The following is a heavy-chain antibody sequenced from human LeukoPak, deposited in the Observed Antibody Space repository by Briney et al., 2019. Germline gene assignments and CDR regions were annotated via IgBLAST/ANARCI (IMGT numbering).Heavy chain of an antibody. CDR1: GGSIITSSYF. J-gene: IGHJ6*03. CDR3: ARHNHDYYYYMDV. V-gene: IGHV4-39*01. CDR2: IYYSGST. Sequence: PSESLSLTCTVSGGSIITSSYFWGWVRQPPGKGLEWIGSIYYSGSTYYNASLKSRVTLSVDKSKNQFSLKLSSVTGAGTAVYYCARHNHDYYYYMDVWGKGTTVTVSS.